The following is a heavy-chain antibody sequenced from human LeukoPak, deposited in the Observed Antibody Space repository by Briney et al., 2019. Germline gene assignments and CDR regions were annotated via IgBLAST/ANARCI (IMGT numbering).Heavy chain of an antibody. Sequence: GSLRLSCAASGFTFSSYAMHWVRQAPGKGLEWVAVISYDGSNKYYADSVKGRFTISRDNSKNTLYLQMNSLRAEDTAVYYCARDGSSSPCGYWGQGTLVTVSS. D-gene: IGHD6-6*01. V-gene: IGHV3-30*04. CDR2: ISYDGSNK. J-gene: IGHJ4*02. CDR1: GFTFSSYA. CDR3: ARDGSSSPCGY.